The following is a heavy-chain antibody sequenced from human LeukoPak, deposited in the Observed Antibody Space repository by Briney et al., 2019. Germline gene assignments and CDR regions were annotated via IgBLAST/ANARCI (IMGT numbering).Heavy chain of an antibody. V-gene: IGHV1-2*02. Sequence: ASVKVSCKASGYTFTGYYMHWVRQAPGQGLEWMGWINPNSGGTNYAQKFQGRVTMTRDTSISTAHMELSRLRSDDTAVYYCARDRRGDSLKKIDYWGQGTLVTVSS. D-gene: IGHD3-9*01. CDR2: INPNSGGT. J-gene: IGHJ4*02. CDR3: ARDRRGDSLKKIDY. CDR1: GYTFTGYY.